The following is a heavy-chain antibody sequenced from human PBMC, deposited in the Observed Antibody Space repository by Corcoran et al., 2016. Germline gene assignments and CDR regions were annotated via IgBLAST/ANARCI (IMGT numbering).Heavy chain of an antibody. V-gene: IGHV3-7*03. CDR1: GFSFSSYW. CDR3: ARDRDGKDY. J-gene: IGHJ4*02. CDR2: INQDGSGE. D-gene: IGHD1-1*01. Sequence: EVQLVESGGGLVQPGGSLRLSCAVSGFSFSSYWMSWVRQAPGKGLAWVANINQDGSGEYYVDSVKGRFTISSDNAKNSLYLQMNSLRAEETAVYCCARDRDGKDYWGQGTLVTVSS.